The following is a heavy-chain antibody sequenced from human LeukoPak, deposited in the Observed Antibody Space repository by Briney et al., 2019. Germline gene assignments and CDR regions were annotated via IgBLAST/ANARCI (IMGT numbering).Heavy chain of an antibody. Sequence: PGGSLRLSCAASGFTFSSYSMNWVRQAPGKGLEWVSSISSSSSYICYADSVKGRFTISRDNAKNSLYLQMNSLRAEDTAVYYCASFVGDYAFDIWGQGTMVTVSS. V-gene: IGHV3-21*01. J-gene: IGHJ3*02. CDR3: ASFVGDYAFDI. D-gene: IGHD1-26*01. CDR1: GFTFSSYS. CDR2: ISSSSSYI.